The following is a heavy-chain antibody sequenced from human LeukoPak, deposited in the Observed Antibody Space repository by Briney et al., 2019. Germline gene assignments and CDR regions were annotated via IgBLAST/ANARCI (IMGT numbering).Heavy chain of an antibody. V-gene: IGHV4-34*01. CDR2: INHSGST. J-gene: IGHJ6*04. CDR1: GGSFSGCY. CDR3: ARGPRITMVRGVIGYGMDV. Sequence: SETLSLTCAVYGGSFSGCYWSWIRQPPGKGLEWIGEINHSGSTNYNPSLKSRVTISVDTSKNQFSLKLSSVTAADTAVYYCARGPRITMVRGVIGYGMDVWGKGTTVTVSS. D-gene: IGHD3-10*01.